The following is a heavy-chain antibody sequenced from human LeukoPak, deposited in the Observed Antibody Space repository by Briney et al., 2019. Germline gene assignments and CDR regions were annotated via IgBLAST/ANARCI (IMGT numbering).Heavy chain of an antibody. CDR1: GGSFSGYY. J-gene: IGHJ4*02. D-gene: IGHD1-26*01. V-gene: IGHV4-34*01. Sequence: ASETLSLTCAVYGGSFSGYYWSWIRQPPGKGLEWIGEINHSGSTNYNPSLKSRVTISVDTSKNQFSLKLSSVTAADTAVYYCARMVGATDYWGQGTLVTVSS. CDR2: INHSGST. CDR3: ARMVGATDY.